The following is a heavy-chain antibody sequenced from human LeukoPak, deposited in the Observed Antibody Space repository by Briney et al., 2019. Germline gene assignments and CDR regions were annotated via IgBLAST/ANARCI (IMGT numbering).Heavy chain of an antibody. J-gene: IGHJ3*02. CDR2: ISYDGSNK. D-gene: IGHD3-22*01. V-gene: IGHV3-30*18. CDR3: AKPLDSSGYYAFDI. CDR1: GFTVSSNY. Sequence: GVSLRLSCAASGFTVSSNYMSWVRQAPGKGLEWVAVISYDGSNKYYGDSVKGRFTISRDNSKNTLYLQMNSLRAEDTAVYYCAKPLDSSGYYAFDIWGQGTMVTVSS.